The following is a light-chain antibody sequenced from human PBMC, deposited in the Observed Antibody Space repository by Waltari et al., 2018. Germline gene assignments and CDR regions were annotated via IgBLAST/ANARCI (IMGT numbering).Light chain of an antibody. CDR2: VNSDGTH. V-gene: IGLV4-69*01. Sequence: QLVLTQSPSASASLGASIKLTCTLSSGHSSNIIAWLQQQPEKCPRYWMKVNSDGTHRKGDGIPDRFSGSSAGGERYLTISNRRSEDEADYDGQTGGHGTWVFGGGTKVTVL. CDR3: QTGGHGTWV. CDR1: SGHSSNI. J-gene: IGLJ3*02.